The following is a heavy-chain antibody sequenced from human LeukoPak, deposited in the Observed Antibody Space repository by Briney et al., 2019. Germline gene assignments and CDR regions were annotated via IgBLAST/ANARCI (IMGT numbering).Heavy chain of an antibody. CDR1: GFTFSNYW. CDR3: ARDPWSLDY. J-gene: IGHJ4*02. Sequence: GGSLRLSCAASGFTFSNYWMTWVCQAPGKGLEWVANIKQDESEKYYVESVKGRFTISRDNAKNSLYLQMNSLRAEDTAVYYCARDPWSLDYWGQGTLVTVSS. V-gene: IGHV3-7*05. CDR2: IKQDESEK. D-gene: IGHD2-15*01.